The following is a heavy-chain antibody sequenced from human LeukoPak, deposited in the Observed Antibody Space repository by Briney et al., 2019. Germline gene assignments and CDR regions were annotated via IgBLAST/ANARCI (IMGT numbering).Heavy chain of an antibody. J-gene: IGHJ4*02. CDR1: GGTFSSYA. CDR2: ILPILGIA. V-gene: IGHV1-69*04. D-gene: IGHD3-22*01. Sequence: ASVKVSCKASGGTFSSYAIRWVRQAPGQGLEWMGRILPILGIANYAQKSQGRVTITADKSTSTAYMELSSLRSEDTAVYYCAFTMIVPTVWYWGQGTLVTVSS. CDR3: AFTMIVPTVWY.